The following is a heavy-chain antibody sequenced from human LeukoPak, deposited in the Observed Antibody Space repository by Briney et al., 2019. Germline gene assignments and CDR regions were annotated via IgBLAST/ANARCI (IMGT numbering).Heavy chain of an antibody. V-gene: IGHV3-21*01. J-gene: IGHJ3*02. CDR3: ARSLIADGAFDI. CDR1: GFTFTTYT. CDR2: ISSSGSYI. D-gene: IGHD2-21*01. Sequence: GGSLRLSCVASGFTFTTYTMNWVRQAPGKGLEWVSDISSSGSYIDYADSVKGRFTISRENAKNSLFLQMSSLRVEDTAVYYCARSLIADGAFDIWGQGTMVTVSS.